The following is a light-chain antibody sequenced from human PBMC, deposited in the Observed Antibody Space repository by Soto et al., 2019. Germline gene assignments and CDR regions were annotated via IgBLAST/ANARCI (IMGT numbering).Light chain of an antibody. CDR2: RSD. Sequence: QSVLTQPPSASGTPGQRVTISCSGSSSNIGSNHVYWYQQFPGMAPKLLMYRSDQRPTGVSDRFSGSKSDTSASLAISGLRSDDEADYYCSARDDILSGVVFGGGTKLTVL. CDR3: SARDDILSGVV. V-gene: IGLV1-47*01. J-gene: IGLJ2*01. CDR1: SSNIGSNH.